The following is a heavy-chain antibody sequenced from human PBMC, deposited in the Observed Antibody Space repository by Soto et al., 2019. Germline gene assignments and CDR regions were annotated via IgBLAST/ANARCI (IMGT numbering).Heavy chain of an antibody. CDR3: AGTTHRASRMDWFDP. CDR1: GGSISSYY. CDR2: IYYSGST. D-gene: IGHD6-6*01. Sequence: KPSETLSLTCTVSGGSISSYYWSWIRQPPGKGLEWIGYIYYSGSTNYNPSLKSRVTISVDTSKNQFSLKLGSVTAADTAVYYCAGTTHRASRMDWFDPWGQGTLVTVSS. J-gene: IGHJ5*02. V-gene: IGHV4-59*01.